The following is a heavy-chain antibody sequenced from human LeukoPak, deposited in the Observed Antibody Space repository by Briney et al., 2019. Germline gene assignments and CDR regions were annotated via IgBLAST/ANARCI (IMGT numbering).Heavy chain of an antibody. J-gene: IGHJ4*02. CDR1: GFTFDDYT. CDR3: AKDIRLWFGESGFDY. D-gene: IGHD3-10*01. V-gene: IGHV3-43*01. Sequence: GGSLRLSCAASGFTFDDYTMHWVRQAPGKGLEWDSLISWDGGSTYYADSVKGRFTISRDNSKNSLYLQMNSLRTEDTALYYCAKDIRLWFGESGFDYWGQGTLVTVSS. CDR2: ISWDGGST.